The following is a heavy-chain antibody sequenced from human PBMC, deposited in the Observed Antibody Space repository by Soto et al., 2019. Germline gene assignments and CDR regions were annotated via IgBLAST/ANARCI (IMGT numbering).Heavy chain of an antibody. CDR2: INANSGGT. CDR1: GYSFTGYD. CDR3: GRVERGSYYSGMDV. D-gene: IGHD1-26*01. J-gene: IGHJ6*01. V-gene: IGHV1-2*04. Sequence: QVQLVQSGAEVKKPGASVKVSCKASGYSFTGYDMHWVRQAPGQGLEWMGWINANSGGTNDAQKFEDCVTMTRETCISTAYMESTRLRSEDTALYYYGRVERGSYYSGMDVW.